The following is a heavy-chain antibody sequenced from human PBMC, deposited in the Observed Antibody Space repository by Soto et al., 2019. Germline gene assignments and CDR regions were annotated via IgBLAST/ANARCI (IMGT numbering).Heavy chain of an antibody. CDR1: GGSFSGYY. D-gene: IGHD2-15*01. V-gene: IGHV4-34*01. J-gene: IGHJ4*02. Sequence: QVQLQQWGAGLLKPSETLSLTCAVYGGSFSGYYWSWIRQPPGKGREWIGEINHSGSNNYNPSLKSRVTISVDTSKNQFALKLSSVTAADTAVYYCARGPPVVVVAATPIDYWGQGTLVTVSS. CDR2: INHSGSN. CDR3: ARGPPVVVVAATPIDY.